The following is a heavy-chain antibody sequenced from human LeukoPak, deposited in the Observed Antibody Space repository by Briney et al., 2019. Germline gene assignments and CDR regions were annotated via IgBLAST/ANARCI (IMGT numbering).Heavy chain of an antibody. J-gene: IGHJ4*02. CDR1: GFTFSSYS. Sequence: GGSLRLSCAPSGFTFSSYSMNWVRQAPGKGLEWVSYITSSGSTIYYADSVKGRFTISRDNAKNSLFLQMNSLRAEDTAVYYCARKGALSDYFDYWGQGTLVTVSS. V-gene: IGHV3-48*01. CDR3: ARKGALSDYFDY. CDR2: ITSSGSTI.